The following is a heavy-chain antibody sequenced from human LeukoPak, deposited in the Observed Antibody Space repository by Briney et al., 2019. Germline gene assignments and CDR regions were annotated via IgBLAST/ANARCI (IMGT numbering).Heavy chain of an antibody. J-gene: IGHJ6*02. CDR2: ITSRSSYI. V-gene: IGHV3-21*01. CDR1: GFTFSSYN. Sequence: GGSLRLSCAASGFTFSSYNMNWVRQAPGKGLEWVSSITSRSSYIYYADSVKGRFTISRDNAKNTLYVQMNSLRAEDTAVYYCARSYYYYDMDVWGQGTTVTVSS. CDR3: ARSYYYYDMDV.